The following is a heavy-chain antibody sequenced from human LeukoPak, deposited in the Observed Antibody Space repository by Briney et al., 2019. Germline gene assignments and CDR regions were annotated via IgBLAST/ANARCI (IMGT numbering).Heavy chain of an antibody. V-gene: IGHV3-48*01. Sequence: GGSLRLSCAASGFTFSSYSMNWVRRAPGKGLEWVSYISSSSSTIYYADSVKGRFTISRDNAKNSLYLQMNSLRAEDTAVYYCARGTTIFGVVIIVDWYFDLWGRGTLVTVSS. D-gene: IGHD3-3*01. CDR1: GFTFSSYS. J-gene: IGHJ2*01. CDR3: ARGTTIFGVVIIVDWYFDL. CDR2: ISSSSSTI.